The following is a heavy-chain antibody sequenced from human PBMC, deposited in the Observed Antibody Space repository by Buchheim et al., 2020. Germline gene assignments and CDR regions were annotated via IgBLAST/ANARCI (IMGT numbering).Heavy chain of an antibody. D-gene: IGHD3-16*01. V-gene: IGHV1-69*01. CDR3: ARLAMITFVGEDMISDY. CDR1: GGTFSSYA. J-gene: IGHJ4*02. CDR2: IITIFGTA. Sequence: QVQLVQSGAEVKKPGSSVKVSCKAYGGTFSSYAISWVRQAHGQGLEWMGGIITIFGTANYAQKFQGRVTITEDESTSTGYMELSSLRSEDTAVYYCARLAMITFVGEDMISDYCGQGTL.